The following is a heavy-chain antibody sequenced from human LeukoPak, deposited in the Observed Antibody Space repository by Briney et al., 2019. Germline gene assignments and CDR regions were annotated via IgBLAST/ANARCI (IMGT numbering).Heavy chain of an antibody. Sequence: PGGSLRLSCAASGFTFSSYSMNWVRQAPGKGLEWVSSISSSSSYIYYADSVKGRFTISRDKIKNTMYLQMNSLRPEDTAVYYCARDGSGYYPDYWGQGTLVTVSS. CDR2: ISSSSSYI. J-gene: IGHJ4*02. CDR3: ARDGSGYYPDY. V-gene: IGHV3-21*01. CDR1: GFTFSSYS. D-gene: IGHD3-22*01.